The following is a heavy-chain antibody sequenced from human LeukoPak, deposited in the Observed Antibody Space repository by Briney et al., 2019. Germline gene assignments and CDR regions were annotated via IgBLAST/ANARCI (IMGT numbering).Heavy chain of an antibody. V-gene: IGHV3-11*05. J-gene: IGHJ3*02. Sequence: KPSETLSLTCTVSGGSLSSYYWSWIRQAPGKGLEWVLYISSFSSYTDYADSVKGRFTISRDNAKNSLYLQMNSLRAEDTAVYYCARDWSERSLTYYDSGGYRSSDGFDIWGQGTMVTVSS. CDR3: ARDWSERSLTYYDSGGYRSSDGFDI. CDR1: GGSLSSYY. CDR2: ISSFSSYT. D-gene: IGHD3-22*01.